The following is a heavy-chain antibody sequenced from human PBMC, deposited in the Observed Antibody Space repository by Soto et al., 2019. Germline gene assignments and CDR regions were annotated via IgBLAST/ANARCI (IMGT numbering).Heavy chain of an antibody. CDR2: ISYDGSNK. J-gene: IGHJ4*02. D-gene: IGHD6-19*01. CDR3: AKDKDPIAVAGIFDY. Sequence: GGSLRLSCAASGFTFSSYGMHWVRQAPGKGLEWVAVISYDGSNKYYADSVKGRFTISRDNSKNTLYLQMNSLRAEDTAVYYCAKDKDPIAVAGIFDYWGQGTLVTVSS. CDR1: GFTFSSYG. V-gene: IGHV3-30*18.